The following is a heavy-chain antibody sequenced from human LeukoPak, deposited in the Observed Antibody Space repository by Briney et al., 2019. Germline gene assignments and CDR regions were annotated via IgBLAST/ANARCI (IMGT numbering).Heavy chain of an antibody. CDR1: GGTFSSYA. CDR3: ARERTKGCYFDY. Sequence: EASVKVSCKASGGTFSSYAISWVRQAPGQGLEWMGGIIPIFGTANYAQKFQGRVTITTDESTSTAYMELSSLRSEDTAVYYCARERTKGCYFDYWGQGTLVTVSS. D-gene: IGHD3-16*01. J-gene: IGHJ4*02. CDR2: IIPIFGTA. V-gene: IGHV1-69*05.